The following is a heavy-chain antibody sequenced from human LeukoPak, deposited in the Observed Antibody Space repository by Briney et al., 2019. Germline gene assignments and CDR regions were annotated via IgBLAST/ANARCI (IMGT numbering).Heavy chain of an antibody. V-gene: IGHV4-34*01. CDR3: TSGRSGNQLLYVY. Sequence: SETLSLTCAVYGRSFSGYYWTWIRQPPGKGLEWIGEINHSGGTDHNPSLKSRVTMSVDTSKNQISLQLTSVTAADTAVYYCTSGRSGNQLLYVYWGQGTLVTVSS. CDR1: GRSFSGYY. D-gene: IGHD2-2*02. CDR2: INHSGGT. J-gene: IGHJ4*02.